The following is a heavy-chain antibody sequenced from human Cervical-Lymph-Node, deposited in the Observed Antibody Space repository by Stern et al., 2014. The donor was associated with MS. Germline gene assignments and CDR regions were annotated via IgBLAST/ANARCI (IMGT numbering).Heavy chain of an antibody. CDR2: INRDGTST. CDR1: GFSIRSYW. J-gene: IGHJ4*02. Sequence: EVQLVESGGGLVQPGGSLTLSCVASGFSIRSYWMHWVRQGPGRGLEWVARINRDGTSTDQAASVRGRFTISRDNARNTLYLQMHSLRAEDAAVYYCSKDTYGPEDFWGQGTSVTVSS. V-gene: IGHV3-74*02. D-gene: IGHD3-10*01. CDR3: SKDTYGPEDF.